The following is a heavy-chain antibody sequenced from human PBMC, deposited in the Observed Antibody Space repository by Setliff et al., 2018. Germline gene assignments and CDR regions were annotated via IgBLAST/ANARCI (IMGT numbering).Heavy chain of an antibody. V-gene: IGHV1-69*13. CDR1: GGTFSSYA. J-gene: IGHJ5*02. CDR2: IIPIFGTA. D-gene: IGHD2-2*01. CDR3: AKDRWGYADP. Sequence: ASVKVSCKASGGTFSSYAISWVRQAPGQGLEWMGGIIPIFGTANYAQKFQGRVTITADESTSTAYMELSSLRSEDTAKYFCAKDRWGYADPWGQGTLVTVSS.